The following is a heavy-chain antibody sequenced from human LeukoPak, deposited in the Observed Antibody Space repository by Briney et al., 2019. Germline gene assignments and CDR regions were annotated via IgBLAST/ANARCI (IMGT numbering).Heavy chain of an antibody. CDR2: ISYSGST. J-gene: IGHJ3*02. CDR3: ARRGSGGRSFDI. CDR1: GGSVISGSYN. Sequence: PSETLSLTCTVSGGSVISGSYNWTWIRQPPGKGLEWIAYISYSGSTNYNPSLKSRVTISVDTSENQFSLNLSSVTAGDTAVYYCARRGSGGRSFDIWGQGTMVTVSS. V-gene: IGHV4-61*01. D-gene: IGHD2-15*01.